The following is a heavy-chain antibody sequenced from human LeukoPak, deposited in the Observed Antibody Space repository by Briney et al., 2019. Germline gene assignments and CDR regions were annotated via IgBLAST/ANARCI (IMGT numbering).Heavy chain of an antibody. CDR2: IIPIFGTA. CDR1: GGTFSSYA. Sequence: ASVKVSCKASGGTFSSYAISLVRQAPGPGLEWMGGIIPIFGTANYAQKFQGRVTITTDESTSTAYMELSSLRSEDTAVYYCAREEQQLVLRNWFDSWGQGTLVTVSS. CDR3: AREEQQLVLRNWFDS. D-gene: IGHD6-13*01. V-gene: IGHV1-69*05. J-gene: IGHJ5*01.